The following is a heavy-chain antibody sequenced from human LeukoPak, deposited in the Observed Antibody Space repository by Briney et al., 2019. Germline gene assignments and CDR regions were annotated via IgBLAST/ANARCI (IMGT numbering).Heavy chain of an antibody. V-gene: IGHV4-59*01. J-gene: IGHJ4*02. CDR3: ARALWFGELYYFDY. D-gene: IGHD3-10*01. CDR2: IYYSGST. CDR1: GGSISSYY. Sequence: KPSETLSLTCTVSGGSISSYYWSWIRQPPGKGLEWIGYIYYSGSTNYNPSLKNRVTISVDTSKNQFSLKLSSVTAADAAVYYCARALWFGELYYFDYWGQGTLVTVSS.